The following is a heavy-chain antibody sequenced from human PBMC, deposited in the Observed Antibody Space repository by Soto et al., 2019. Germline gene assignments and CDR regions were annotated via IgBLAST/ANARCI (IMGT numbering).Heavy chain of an antibody. Sequence: SVKVSCKASGGTFSSYAISWVRQAPGQGLEWMGGIIPICGTANYAQKFQGRVTITADASTSTVYMELSSLRSEDTAVYYCARDDSGSYYIDYYYYGMDVWGQGTTVTVSS. D-gene: IGHD1-26*01. CDR2: IIPICGTA. J-gene: IGHJ6*02. CDR1: GGTFSSYA. CDR3: ARDDSGSYYIDYYYYGMDV. V-gene: IGHV1-69*13.